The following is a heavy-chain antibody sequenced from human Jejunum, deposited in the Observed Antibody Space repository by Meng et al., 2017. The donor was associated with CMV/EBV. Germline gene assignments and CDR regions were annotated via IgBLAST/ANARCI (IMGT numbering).Heavy chain of an antibody. CDR3: ATAGEFRFDN. D-gene: IGHD3-16*01. J-gene: IGHJ4*02. CDR1: GFTFSTYW. Sequence: LSCAASGFTFSTYWMHWVRQPPGKGLVWVSRMNSDGSTTNYAGSVKGRFTISRDNAKDTLYLQMNSVSASDTAVYYCATAGEFRFDNWGQGPLVTVSS. CDR2: MNSDGSTT. V-gene: IGHV3-74*01.